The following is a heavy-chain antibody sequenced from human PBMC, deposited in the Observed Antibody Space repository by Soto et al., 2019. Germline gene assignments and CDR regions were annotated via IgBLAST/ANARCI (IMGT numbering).Heavy chain of an antibody. CDR2: INHSGST. CDR3: ARGRRWIPFDY. J-gene: IGHJ4*02. Sequence: QVQLQQWGAGLLKPSETLSLTCAVYGGSFSGYYWSWIRQPPGKGLEWIGEINHSGSTNYNPSLKSRVTISVDTSKNQFSLKLSSVNAADTAVYYCARGRRWIPFDYWGQGTLVTVSS. V-gene: IGHV4-34*01. CDR1: GGSFSGYY. D-gene: IGHD2-2*03.